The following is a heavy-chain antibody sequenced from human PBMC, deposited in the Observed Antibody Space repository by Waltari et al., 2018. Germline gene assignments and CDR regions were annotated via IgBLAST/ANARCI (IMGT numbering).Heavy chain of an antibody. J-gene: IGHJ3*02. V-gene: IGHV4-59*11. CDR3: ARDQPPFDAFDI. CDR2: IYYSGST. Sequence: QVQLQESGPGLVKRSETLSLTCTVSGGSISGHCWSGVRHPPGKGLEWIGYIYYSGSTNYNPSLKSRVTISVDTSKNQFSLKLSSVTAADTAVYYCARDQPPFDAFDIWGQGTMVTVSS. CDR1: GGSISGHC.